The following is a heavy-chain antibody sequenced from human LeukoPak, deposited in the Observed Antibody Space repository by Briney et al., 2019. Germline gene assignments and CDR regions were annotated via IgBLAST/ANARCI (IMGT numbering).Heavy chain of an antibody. CDR3: ARAAVGPLWFGELANY. V-gene: IGHV3-64*01. CDR2: ISGIGGNT. D-gene: IGHD3-10*01. J-gene: IGHJ4*02. Sequence: GWSLRLSCAASGFTFSDYIMHWVRQAPGKGRECVAVISGIGGNTYYANSVKGRFTISRDNSKNTRYLQSGSLRAEDTAVYYCARAAVGPLWFGELANYWDQGTLVTVSS. CDR1: GFTFSDYI.